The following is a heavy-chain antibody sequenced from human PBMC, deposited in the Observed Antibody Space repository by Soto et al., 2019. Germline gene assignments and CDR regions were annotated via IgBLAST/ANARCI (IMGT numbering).Heavy chain of an antibody. CDR3: ARDTAPSDG. CDR2: MNPNSGNT. J-gene: IGHJ6*02. V-gene: IGHV1-8*01. D-gene: IGHD4-17*01. CDR1: GYTFTKYD. Sequence: ASVKVSCKASGYTFTKYDINWVRQATGQGLEWMGWMNPNSGNTGYAQKFQGRVTMTRDTSISTAYMELSSLRSEDTSVYYCARDTAPSDGWAQGNTVTVSS.